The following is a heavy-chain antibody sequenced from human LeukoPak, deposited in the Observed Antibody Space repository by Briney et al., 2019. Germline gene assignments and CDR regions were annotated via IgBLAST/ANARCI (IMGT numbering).Heavy chain of an antibody. CDR1: GFTFDDYA. CDR3: AKDISSTIYYYYGMDV. J-gene: IGHJ6*02. Sequence: GGSLRLSCAVSGFTFDDYAMHWVRHAPGKGLEWVSGISWNSGTIDYADSVKGRFTISRDSAKNSLYLQMNSLRTEDTALYYCAKDISSTIYYYYGMDVWGQGTTVTVSS. V-gene: IGHV3-9*01. D-gene: IGHD2-2*01. CDR2: ISWNSGTI.